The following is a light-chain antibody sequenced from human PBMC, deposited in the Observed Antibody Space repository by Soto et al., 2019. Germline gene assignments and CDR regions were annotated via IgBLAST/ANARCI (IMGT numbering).Light chain of an antibody. CDR2: IAS. CDR3: QQLDSIPIT. CDR1: QSISRY. J-gene: IGKJ5*01. V-gene: IGKV1-39*01. Sequence: DIQMTQSPSALAASVGDRVTSTCRASQSISRYLNWYQQKPGEAPKLLISIASILQSGVPSRFSGSGSGTDFVLTISSLQPEDSATYYCQQLDSIPITFGQGTQLEI.